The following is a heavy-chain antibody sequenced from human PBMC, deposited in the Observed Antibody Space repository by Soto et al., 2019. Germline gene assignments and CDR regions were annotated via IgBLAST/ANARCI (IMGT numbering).Heavy chain of an antibody. D-gene: IGHD2-2*01. CDR1: GGSISSSNW. Sequence: TSETLSLTCAVSGGSISSSNWWSWVRQPPGKGLEWIGEIYHSGSTNYNPSLKSRVTISVDKSKNQFSLKLSSVTAADTAVYYCAWLDCSSTSCFFEYWGQGTLVTVSS. CDR2: IYHSGST. CDR3: AWLDCSSTSCFFEY. J-gene: IGHJ4*02. V-gene: IGHV4-4*02.